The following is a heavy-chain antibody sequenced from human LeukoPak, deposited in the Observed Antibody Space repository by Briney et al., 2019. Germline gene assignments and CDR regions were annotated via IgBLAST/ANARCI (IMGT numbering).Heavy chain of an antibody. J-gene: IGHJ4*02. V-gene: IGHV3-23*01. Sequence: QPGGSLRVSCAASGFTFSTYAMSWVRQAPGKGLEWVSAISCSGGSTYYADSVKGRFTISRDNSKNTLYLQMNSLRAEDTAVYYCAKEGYRYGYAIDYWGQGTLVTVSS. D-gene: IGHD5-18*01. CDR1: GFTFSTYA. CDR3: AKEGYRYGYAIDY. CDR2: ISCSGGST.